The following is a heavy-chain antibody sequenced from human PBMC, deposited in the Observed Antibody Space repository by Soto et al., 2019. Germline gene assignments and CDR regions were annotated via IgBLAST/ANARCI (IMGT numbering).Heavy chain of an antibody. J-gene: IGHJ5*02. V-gene: IGHV1-3*01. CDR1: GYIFTSYA. CDR2: INAGNDNT. D-gene: IGHD2-2*01. Sequence: ASVKVSCKASGYIFTSYAMHWVRQAPGQRLEWMGWINAGNDNTKYSQKFQGRVTITRDTSASTVYMELRNLRSEDTAVYYCARSHYQLTYNWCGPWGQGTLVTVSS. CDR3: ARSHYQLTYNWCGP.